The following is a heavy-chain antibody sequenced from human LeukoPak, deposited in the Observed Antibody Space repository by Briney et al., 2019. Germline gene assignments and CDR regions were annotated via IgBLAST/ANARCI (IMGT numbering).Heavy chain of an antibody. CDR3: ARSFGSGYDYYYYFMDV. J-gene: IGHJ6*03. D-gene: IGHD5-12*01. Sequence: ASVKVSCKASGGTFISNAISWVRQAPGQGLEWMGWIIPIFGTANYAQEFQGRVTITADKSTSTAYMELSSLRSEDTAVYFCARSFGSGYDYYYYFMDVWGKGTTVTVSS. CDR2: IIPIFGTA. V-gene: IGHV1-69*06. CDR1: GGTFISNA.